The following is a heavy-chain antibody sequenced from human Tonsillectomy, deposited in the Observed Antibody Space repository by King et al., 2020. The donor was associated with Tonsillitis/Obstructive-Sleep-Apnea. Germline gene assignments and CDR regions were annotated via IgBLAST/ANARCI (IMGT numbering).Heavy chain of an antibody. Sequence: VQLVESGGGLVQPGGSLRLSCAASGFTFSSYAMNWVRQAPGKGLEWVSAISGSGGSRYFADSVKGRFTISRDNSENTLYLEMNSLRAEDTAVYYCAKGAYWGGECYPNCSSVLGGRGTLVTVSS. V-gene: IGHV3-23*04. D-gene: IGHD2-21*01. J-gene: IGHJ2*01. CDR3: AKGAYWGGECYPNCSSVL. CDR2: ISGSGGSR. CDR1: GFTFSSYA.